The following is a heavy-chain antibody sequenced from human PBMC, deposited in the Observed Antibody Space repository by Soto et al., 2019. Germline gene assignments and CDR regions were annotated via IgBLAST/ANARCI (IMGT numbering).Heavy chain of an antibody. Sequence: QLQLQESGSRLVKPSQTLSLTCAVSGGSISSGGYSWSWIRQPPGKGLEWIGYIYHSGSTYYNPSLKSQVTISVDRSKNQFSLKLSSVTAADTAVYYCARVPGAWGQGTLVTVSS. CDR2: IYHSGST. V-gene: IGHV4-30-2*01. J-gene: IGHJ5*02. CDR1: GGSISSGGYS. CDR3: ARVPGA.